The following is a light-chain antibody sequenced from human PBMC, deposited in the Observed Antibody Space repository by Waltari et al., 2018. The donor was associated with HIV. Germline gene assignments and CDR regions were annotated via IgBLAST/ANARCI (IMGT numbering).Light chain of an antibody. Sequence: QSLLTQPPSASGTPGQRVTISCSGSSSNIGTNYVYWYQQLTGTAPKLLIYRDDSRPSGVPDRFSASKSGTSASLDISGLRSEDETDYYCVAWDDTLSGPVFGGGTKLTVL. V-gene: IGLV1-47*01. CDR3: VAWDDTLSGPV. J-gene: IGLJ2*01. CDR2: RDD. CDR1: SSNIGTNY.